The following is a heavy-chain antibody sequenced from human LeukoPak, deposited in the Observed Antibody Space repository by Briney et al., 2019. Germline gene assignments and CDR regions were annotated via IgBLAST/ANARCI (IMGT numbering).Heavy chain of an antibody. Sequence: PGGSLRLSCAASGFTFSSYGMHWVRQAPGKGLEWVAVISYDGSNKYYADSVEGRFTISRDNSKNTLYLQMNSLRAEDTAVYYCANLFRFGELLPIDYWGQGTLVTVSS. D-gene: IGHD3-10*01. V-gene: IGHV3-30*18. CDR2: ISYDGSNK. J-gene: IGHJ4*02. CDR3: ANLFRFGELLPIDY. CDR1: GFTFSSYG.